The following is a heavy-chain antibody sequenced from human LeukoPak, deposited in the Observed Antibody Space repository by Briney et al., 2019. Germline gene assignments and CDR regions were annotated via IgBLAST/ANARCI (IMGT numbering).Heavy chain of an antibody. V-gene: IGHV3-49*04. D-gene: IGHD3-3*01. J-gene: IGHJ4*02. CDR1: GFTFSSYA. CDR3: TRGDYDFWSGYYAEFDY. CDR2: IRSKAYGGTT. Sequence: GGSLRLSCAASGFTFSSYAMHWVRQAPGKGLEWVGFIRSKAYGGTTEYAASVKGRFTISRDDSKSIAYLQMNSLKTEDTAVYYCTRGDYDFWSGYYAEFDYWGQGTLVTVSS.